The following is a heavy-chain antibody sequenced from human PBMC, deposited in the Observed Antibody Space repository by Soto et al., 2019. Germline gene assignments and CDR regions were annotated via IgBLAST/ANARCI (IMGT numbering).Heavy chain of an antibody. CDR2: IYHSGST. CDR1: GGSISSSNW. Sequence: PSETLSLTCAVSGGSISSSNWWSWVRQPPGKGLEWIGEIYHSGSTNYNPSLKSRVTISVDTSKNQFSLKLSSVTAADTAVYYCARVPPEVTDYYYYGIDVWGQGTTVPVSS. CDR3: ARVPPEVTDYYYYGIDV. J-gene: IGHJ6*02. V-gene: IGHV4-4*02. D-gene: IGHD2-21*02.